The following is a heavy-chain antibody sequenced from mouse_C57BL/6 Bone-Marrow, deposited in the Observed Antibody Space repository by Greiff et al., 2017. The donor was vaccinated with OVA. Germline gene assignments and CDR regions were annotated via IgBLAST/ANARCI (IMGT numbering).Heavy chain of an antibody. CDR3: ARSIYYYGSSSFDY. V-gene: IGHV1-84*01. Sequence: VQGVESGPELVKPGASVKISCKASGYTFTDYYINWVKQRPGQGLEWIGWIYPGSGNTKYNEKFKGKATLTVDTSSSTAYMQLSSLTSEDSAVYFCARSIYYYGSSSFDYWGQGTTLTVSS. D-gene: IGHD1-1*01. CDR2: IYPGSGNT. J-gene: IGHJ2*01. CDR1: GYTFTDYY.